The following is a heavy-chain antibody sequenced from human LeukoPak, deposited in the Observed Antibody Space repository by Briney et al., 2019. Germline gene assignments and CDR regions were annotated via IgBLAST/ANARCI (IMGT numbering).Heavy chain of an antibody. CDR1: GGSFSGYY. D-gene: IGHD6-25*01. CDR2: INHSGST. V-gene: IGHV4-34*01. J-gene: IGHJ4*02. Sequence: SETLSLTCAVYGGSFSGYYWSWIRQPPGKGLEWIGEINHSGSTNYNPSLKSRVTISVDTSKNQFSLKLSSVTAADTAVYYCARVVLAAAKNWGQGTLVTVSS. CDR3: ARVVLAAAKN.